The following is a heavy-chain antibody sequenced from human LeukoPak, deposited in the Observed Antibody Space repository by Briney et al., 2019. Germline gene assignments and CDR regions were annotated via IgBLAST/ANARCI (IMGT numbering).Heavy chain of an antibody. V-gene: IGHV4-39*01. D-gene: IGHD5-18*01. CDR1: IRSNSSSSYY. Sequence: SETLSLICTVWIRSNSSSSYYWGWIRQPPGKGLEWIGSIYYTGSAYYNPSLKSRVTMSVDTSKNQFSLRLSSVTAADTAVYSCARHPERYSYFDYWGQGTLVTVSS. CDR2: IYYTGSA. J-gene: IGHJ4*02. CDR3: ARHPERYSYFDY.